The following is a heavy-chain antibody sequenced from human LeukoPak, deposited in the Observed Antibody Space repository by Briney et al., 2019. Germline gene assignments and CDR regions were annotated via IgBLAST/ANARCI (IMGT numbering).Heavy chain of an antibody. CDR2: IYYTGSS. D-gene: IGHD4-17*01. J-gene: IGHJ4*02. CDR1: GGSISSNY. CDR3: ARGIESYGDYNY. Sequence: SETLSLTCTVSGGSISSNYWTWIRQPLGKGLEWIGYIYYTGSSNYNPSLKSRVTISVDTSKNQFSLKLRSVTAADTAVYYCARGIESYGDYNYWGQGTLVTVSS. V-gene: IGHV4-59*01.